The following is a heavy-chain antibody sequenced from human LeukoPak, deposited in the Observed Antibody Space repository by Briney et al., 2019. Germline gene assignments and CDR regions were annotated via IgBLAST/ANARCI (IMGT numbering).Heavy chain of an antibody. D-gene: IGHD3-10*01. CDR3: ASQGDSGGSGSYEGY. J-gene: IGHJ4*02. V-gene: IGHV4-34*01. Sequence: SETLSLTCAVYGVSLSGYYWSWIRQPPGKGLEWIGEINHSGSTNYNPSLKSRVTISVDTSKNQFSLKLSSVTAADTAVYYCASQGDSGGSGSYEGYWGQGTLVTVSS. CDR2: INHSGST. CDR1: GVSLSGYY.